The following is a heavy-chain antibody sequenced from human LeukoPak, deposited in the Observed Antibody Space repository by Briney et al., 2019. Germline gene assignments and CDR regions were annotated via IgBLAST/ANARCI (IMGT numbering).Heavy chain of an antibody. J-gene: IGHJ6*02. CDR2: IYYSGST. CDR1: GGSISSYY. D-gene: IGHD4-17*01. V-gene: IGHV4-59*01. CDR3: ARVGDYGDYYGMDV. Sequence: SETLSLTCTVSGGSISSYYWSWIRQPPGKGLEWIGYIYYSGSTNYNPSLKSRVTISVDTSKNQFSLKLSSVTAADTAVYYCARVGDYGDYYGMDVWGQGTTVTVSS.